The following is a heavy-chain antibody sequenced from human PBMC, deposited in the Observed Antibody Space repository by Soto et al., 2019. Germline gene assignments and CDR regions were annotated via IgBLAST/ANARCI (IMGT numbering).Heavy chain of an antibody. Sequence: SETLSLTCTVSGGSISDDTYYWGWIRQPPGKGLEWIGSIYYSGTSSYNPSLESRVTMSVDTSKKQFSLKLDSVTAADTAVYYCARHNGLGAYDWLDPWGQGTLVTVSS. D-gene: IGHD1-26*01. J-gene: IGHJ5*02. CDR2: IYYSGTS. CDR1: GGSISDDTYY. V-gene: IGHV4-39*01. CDR3: ARHNGLGAYDWLDP.